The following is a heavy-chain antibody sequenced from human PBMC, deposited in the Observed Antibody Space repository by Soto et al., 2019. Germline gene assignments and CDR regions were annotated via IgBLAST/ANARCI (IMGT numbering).Heavy chain of an antibody. J-gene: IGHJ3*02. Sequence: RQPPGKGLEWIGEINHSGSTNYNPSLKSRVTISVDTSKNQFSLKLSSVTAADTAVYYCASLDDYGDYDGSLFAFDIWGQGTMVTVSS. CDR2: INHSGST. CDR3: ASLDDYGDYDGSLFAFDI. V-gene: IGHV4-34*01. D-gene: IGHD4-17*01.